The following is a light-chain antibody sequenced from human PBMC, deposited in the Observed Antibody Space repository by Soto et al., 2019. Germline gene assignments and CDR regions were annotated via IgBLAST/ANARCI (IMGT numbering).Light chain of an antibody. Sequence: AIQLTQSPSSLSASVGDRVTMTCRASQGISSALAWYQQTPGKAPKLLIHDASSLESGVPSRFSVSGSGTHFTLTISSLQPEDSATYYCHQFNDYPPFTFGPGTKVDIK. CDR3: HQFNDYPPFT. CDR1: QGISSA. CDR2: DAS. J-gene: IGKJ3*01. V-gene: IGKV1D-13*01.